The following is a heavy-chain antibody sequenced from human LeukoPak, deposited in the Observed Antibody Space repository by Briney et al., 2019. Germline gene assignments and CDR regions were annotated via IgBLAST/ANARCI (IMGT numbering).Heavy chain of an antibody. J-gene: IGHJ5*02. CDR2: IYSSGST. V-gene: IGHV4-59*08. Sequence: SSETLSLTCTVSGGSISSYYWSWIRQPPGKELEWIGDIYSSGSTNYNPSLKSRVTISVDTSKNQFSLKLSSVTATDTAVYYCARQSGTRGNGDWFDPWGQGTLVTVSS. CDR1: GGSISSYY. D-gene: IGHD1-7*01. CDR3: ARQSGTRGNGDWFDP.